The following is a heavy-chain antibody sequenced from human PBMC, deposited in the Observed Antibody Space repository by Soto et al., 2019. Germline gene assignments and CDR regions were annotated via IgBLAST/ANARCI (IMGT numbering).Heavy chain of an antibody. Sequence: EVQLLESGGGLVQPGGSLRLSCAASGFTFSSYAMRWVRQAPVKGLEWVSAISGSGGSTYYADSVKGRFTISRDNSKNTLYLQMNSLIAEDTAVYYCAIRGSGSYYDYWGQGTLVTVSS. CDR2: ISGSGGST. CDR3: AIRGSGSYYDY. D-gene: IGHD1-26*01. CDR1: GFTFSSYA. V-gene: IGHV3-23*01. J-gene: IGHJ4*02.